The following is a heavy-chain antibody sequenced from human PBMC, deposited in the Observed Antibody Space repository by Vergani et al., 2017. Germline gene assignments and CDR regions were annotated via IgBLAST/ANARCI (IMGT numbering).Heavy chain of an antibody. J-gene: IGHJ4*02. V-gene: IGHV5-51*01. CDR1: EYIFGNYW. CDR3: ARHTTYTDS. D-gene: IGHD1-1*01. CDR2: IYPADSDT. Sequence: EVELVPSGPEMRKPGESMKISCKGSEYIFGNYWIGWVRQMPGKGLEWMGIIYPADSDTSYSPSFQGQVTISADKSISTAFLQWDSLKASDTALYYCARHTTYTDSWGQGTLVTVSS.